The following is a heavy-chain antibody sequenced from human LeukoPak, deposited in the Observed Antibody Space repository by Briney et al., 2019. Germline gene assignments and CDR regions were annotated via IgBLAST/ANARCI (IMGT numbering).Heavy chain of an antibody. V-gene: IGHV4-39*01. CDR2: TFYTGRT. J-gene: IGHJ3*01. CDR3: ARRRHNFDFYDV. CDR1: GDSIISNIYW. Sequence: PSETLSLTCTVSGDSIISNIYWWDWVRLPPGKGLEWIGVTFYTGRTFYSPSLKSRVTISVDTSKNQFSLDLSSATAADTAVYYCARRRHNFDFYDVWGQGTRVTVSS. D-gene: IGHD3/OR15-3a*01.